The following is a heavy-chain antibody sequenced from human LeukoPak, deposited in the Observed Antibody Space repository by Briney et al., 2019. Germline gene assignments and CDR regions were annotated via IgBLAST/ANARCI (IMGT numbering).Heavy chain of an antibody. CDR3: AREVGATNAFDI. D-gene: IGHD1-26*01. J-gene: IGHJ3*02. Sequence: GGSLRLSCAASGFTFSSYSMNWVRQAPGKGLAWVSYISSSSSPIYYADSVKGRFTISRDNAKNSLYLQMNTLRAEDTAVYYCAREVGATNAFDIWGQGTMVTVSS. CDR2: ISSSSSPI. V-gene: IGHV3-48*04. CDR1: GFTFSSYS.